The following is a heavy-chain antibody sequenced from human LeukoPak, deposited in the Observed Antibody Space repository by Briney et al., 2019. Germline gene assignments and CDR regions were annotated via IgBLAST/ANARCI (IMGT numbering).Heavy chain of an antibody. CDR3: AGGYYDVLTGPSWFDP. D-gene: IGHD3-9*01. Sequence: SETLSLTCTVSGGSISSYYWSWIRRPPGKGLEWIGYIYYSGSTNYNPSLKSRVTISVDTSKNQFSLKLRSVTAADTAVNYCAGGYYDVLTGPSWFDPWGQGTLVTVSS. V-gene: IGHV4-59*01. CDR1: GGSISSYY. CDR2: IYYSGST. J-gene: IGHJ5*02.